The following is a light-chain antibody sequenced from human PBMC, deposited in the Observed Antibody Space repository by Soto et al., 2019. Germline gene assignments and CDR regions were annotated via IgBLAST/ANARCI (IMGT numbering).Light chain of an antibody. J-gene: IGLJ1*01. CDR1: SSDVGGYEY. V-gene: IGLV2-14*01. CDR2: EVR. Sequence: QSALTQPAAVSGSPGQSITISCIGTSSDVGGYEYVSWYQQHPGKAPKLLISEVRNRPSGVSNRFSGSKSGNTASLTISGLQAEDEAEYYCSSYTNINTRACVFGTGTKLTVL. CDR3: SSYTNINTRACV.